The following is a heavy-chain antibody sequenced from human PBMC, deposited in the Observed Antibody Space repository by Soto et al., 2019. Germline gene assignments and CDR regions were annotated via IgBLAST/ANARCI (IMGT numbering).Heavy chain of an antibody. CDR3: ARVYYYDSSGYYPFDY. CDR1: GGSFSGYY. J-gene: IGHJ4*02. V-gene: IGHV4-34*01. Sequence: SETLSLTCAVHGGSFSGYYWSWIRQPPGKGLEWIGEINHRGSTNYNPSLKSRVTISVDTSKNQFSLKLSSVTAADTAVYYCARVYYYDSSGYYPFDYWGQGTLVTVSS. D-gene: IGHD3-22*01. CDR2: INHRGST.